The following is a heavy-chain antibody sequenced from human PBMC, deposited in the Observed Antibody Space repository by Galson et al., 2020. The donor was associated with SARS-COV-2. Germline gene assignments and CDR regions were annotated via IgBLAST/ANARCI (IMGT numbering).Heavy chain of an antibody. D-gene: IGHD1-26*01. CDR1: GFTFSSYA. Sequence: TGGSLRLSCAASGFTFSSYAMHWVRQAPGKGLEWVAVISYDGSNKYYADSVKGRFTNSRDNSKNTLYLQMNSLRAEDTAVYYCARTLSGSYLYYFDYWGQGTLVTVSS. V-gene: IGHV3-30-3*01. CDR2: ISYDGSNK. CDR3: ARTLSGSYLYYFDY. J-gene: IGHJ4*02.